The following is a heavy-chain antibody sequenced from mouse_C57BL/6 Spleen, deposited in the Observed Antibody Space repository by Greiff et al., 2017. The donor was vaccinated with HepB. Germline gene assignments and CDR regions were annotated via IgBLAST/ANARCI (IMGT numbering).Heavy chain of an antibody. D-gene: IGHD1-1*01. CDR2: IHPNSGST. J-gene: IGHJ4*01. V-gene: IGHV1-64*01. Sequence: QVQLQQPGAELVKPGASVKLSCKASGYTFTSYWMHWVKQRPGQGLEWIGMIHPNSGSTNYNEKFKSKDTLTVDKSSSTAYMQLSSLTSEDSAVYYCARNGSDYYGSSYDAMDYWGQGTSVTVSS. CDR3: ARNGSDYYGSSYDAMDY. CDR1: GYTFTSYW.